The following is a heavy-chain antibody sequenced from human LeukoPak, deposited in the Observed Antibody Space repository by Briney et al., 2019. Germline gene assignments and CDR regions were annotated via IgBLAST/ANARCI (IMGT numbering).Heavy chain of an antibody. D-gene: IGHD5-18*01. J-gene: IGHJ4*02. Sequence: GGSLRLSCAASGFTFSRNWMSWVRQAPGKGLEWVANIKQDGSEKYYVDSVKGRFTISRDNAKNSLYLQMNSLRAEDTAVYYCAKDVGIQLWLRGGYYFDYWGQGTLVTVSS. CDR1: GFTFSRNW. CDR2: IKQDGSEK. V-gene: IGHV3-7*03. CDR3: AKDVGIQLWLRGGYYFDY.